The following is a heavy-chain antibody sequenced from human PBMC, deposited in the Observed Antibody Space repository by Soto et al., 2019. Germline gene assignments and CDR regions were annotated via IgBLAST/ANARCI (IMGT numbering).Heavy chain of an antibody. CDR3: ARGSFLEWLLKLDQ. CDR2: IHYNGNT. J-gene: IGHJ4*02. CDR1: AGSVSSRSYY. Sequence: SVTLSLTCPVAAGSVSSRSYYWRGIRPPPGRGLEWIGYIHYNGNTNYNPSLKSRVTISVDTSKNQLSLKLNSVTAADTALYYCARGSFLEWLLKLDQWGQGTL. V-gene: IGHV4-61*01. D-gene: IGHD3-3*01.